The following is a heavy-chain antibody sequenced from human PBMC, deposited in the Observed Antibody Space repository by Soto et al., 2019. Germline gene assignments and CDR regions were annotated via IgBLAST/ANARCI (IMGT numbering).Heavy chain of an antibody. CDR1: GFSLSTSGVG. Sequence: QITLKESGPTLVKPTQTLTLTCTFSGFSLSTSGVGVGWIRQPPGKALEWLALIYWDDDKRYSPSLKSRLTIPKDTSKNQVVLTMTNMDPVDTATYYCAHSNIPLRYCTSTSCYQWFDPWGQGTLVTVSS. CDR2: IYWDDDK. CDR3: AHSNIPLRYCTSTSCYQWFDP. D-gene: IGHD2-2*01. V-gene: IGHV2-5*02. J-gene: IGHJ5*02.